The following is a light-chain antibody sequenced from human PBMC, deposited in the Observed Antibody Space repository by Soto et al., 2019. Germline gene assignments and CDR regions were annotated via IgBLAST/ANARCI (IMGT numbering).Light chain of an antibody. J-gene: IGLJ2*01. CDR3: SSYAGSRVV. Sequence: QSALTQPPSASGSPGQSVTISCTGTSSDVGGYNYVSWYQQYPGKAPKLMIYEVSKWPSGVPDRFSGSKSGNTASLTVSGLQAEDEADYYCSSYAGSRVVFGGGTKLTVL. CDR2: EVS. V-gene: IGLV2-8*01. CDR1: SSDVGGYNY.